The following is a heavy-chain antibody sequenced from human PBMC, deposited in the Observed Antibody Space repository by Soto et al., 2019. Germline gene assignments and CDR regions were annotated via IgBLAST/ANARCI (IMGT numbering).Heavy chain of an antibody. CDR1: GFTFSSYA. CDR2: ISYDGSNK. CDR3: ARPIYYDSSGSDY. J-gene: IGHJ4*02. V-gene: IGHV3-30-3*01. Sequence: QVQLVESGGGVVQPGRSLRLSCAASGFTFSSYAMHWVRQAPGKGLEWVAVISYDGSNKYYADSVKGRFTISRDNSKNTLYLQMNSLRAEDTAVYYCARPIYYDSSGSDYWGQGTLVTVSS. D-gene: IGHD3-22*01.